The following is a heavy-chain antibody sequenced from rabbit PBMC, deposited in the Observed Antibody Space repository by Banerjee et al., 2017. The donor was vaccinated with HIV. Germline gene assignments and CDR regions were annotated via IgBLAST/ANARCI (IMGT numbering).Heavy chain of an antibody. J-gene: IGHJ4*01. CDR3: ARDDAYGGYGYTLYL. CDR1: GFDLSIYY. Sequence: QSLEESGGDLVKPGASLTLTCKASGFDLSIYYMCWVRQAPGKGLEWIACINTSSGNTVYASWAKGRFTISKTSSTTVTLQMTSLTAADTATYFCARDDAYGGYGYTLYLWGPGTLVTVS. CDR2: INTSSGNT. V-gene: IGHV1S40*01. D-gene: IGHD6-1*01.